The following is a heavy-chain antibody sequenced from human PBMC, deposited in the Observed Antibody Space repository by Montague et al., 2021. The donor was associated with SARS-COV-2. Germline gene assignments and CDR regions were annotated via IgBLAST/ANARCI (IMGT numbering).Heavy chain of an antibody. V-gene: IGHV4-61*02. Sequence: TLSLTCTVSGGPISSGSYYWSWIRQPAGKGLEWIGRIYTSGTTDYSFSLKSRVTISVDTSKNQFSLKLTSVTAADTAVYYCARAHSGSWAHLDNWGQGSLGTVSS. CDR1: GGPISSGSYY. CDR3: ARAHSGSWAHLDN. CDR2: IYTSGTT. J-gene: IGHJ4*02. D-gene: IGHD5-12*01.